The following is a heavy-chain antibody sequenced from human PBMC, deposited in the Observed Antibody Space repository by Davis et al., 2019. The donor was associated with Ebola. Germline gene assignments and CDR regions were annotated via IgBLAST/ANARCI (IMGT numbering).Heavy chain of an antibody. Sequence: SETLSLTCAVYGGSFSGYYWSWIRQPPGKGLEWIGEINHSGSTNYNPSLKSRVTISVDTSKNQFSLKLSSVTAADTAVYYCARGGWYWAGYFQRWGQGTLVTVSS. CDR2: INHSGST. D-gene: IGHD6-19*01. J-gene: IGHJ1*01. CDR3: ARGGWYWAGYFQR. V-gene: IGHV4-34*01. CDR1: GGSFSGYY.